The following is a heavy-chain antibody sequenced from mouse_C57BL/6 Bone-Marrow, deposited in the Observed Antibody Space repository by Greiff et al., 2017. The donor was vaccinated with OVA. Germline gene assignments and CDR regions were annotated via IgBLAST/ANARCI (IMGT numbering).Heavy chain of an antibody. J-gene: IGHJ2*01. CDR1: GFSLSTSGMG. Sequence: QVTLKESGPGILQSSQTLSLSCSFSGFSLSTSGMGVSWIRQPSGKGLEWLAHLYWDDDKRYNQSLNSRPLISKDTSSNHVFRKITSVDTADTATYYFARSYDGYFLSDYWGQGTTLTVSS. CDR2: LYWDDDK. V-gene: IGHV8-12*01. CDR3: ARSYDGYFLSDY. D-gene: IGHD2-3*01.